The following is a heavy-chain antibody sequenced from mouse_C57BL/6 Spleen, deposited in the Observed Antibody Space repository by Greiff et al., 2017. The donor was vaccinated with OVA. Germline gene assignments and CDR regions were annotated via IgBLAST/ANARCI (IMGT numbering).Heavy chain of an antibody. D-gene: IGHD2-3*01. V-gene: IGHV8-12*01. J-gene: IGHJ3*01. CDR3: ARSGWLLRPWFAY. CDR2: IYWDDDK. CDR1: GFSLSTSGMG. Sequence: QVTLKESGPGILQSSQTLSLPCSFSGFSLSTSGMGVSWIRQPSGKGLEWLAHIYWDDDKRYNPSLKSRLTISKDTSRNQVFLKITSVDTADTATYYCARSGWLLRPWFAYWGQGTLVTVSA.